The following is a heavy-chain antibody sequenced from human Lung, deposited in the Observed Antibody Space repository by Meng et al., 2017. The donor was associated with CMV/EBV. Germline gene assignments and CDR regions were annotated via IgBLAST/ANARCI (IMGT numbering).Heavy chain of an antibody. J-gene: IGHJ6*02. Sequence: GGSLRLXCAASGFTFDDYAMHWVRQAPGKGLEWVSLISWDGGSTYYADSVKGRFTISRDNSKNSLYLQMNSLRAEDTALYYCAKDADGGKRYYYYGMDVWXQGTTVTVSS. D-gene: IGHD4-23*01. CDR3: AKDADGGKRYYYYGMDV. V-gene: IGHV3-43D*03. CDR2: ISWDGGST. CDR1: GFTFDDYA.